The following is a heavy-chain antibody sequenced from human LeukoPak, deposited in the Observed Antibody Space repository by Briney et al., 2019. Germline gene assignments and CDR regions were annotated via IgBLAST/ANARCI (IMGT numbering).Heavy chain of an antibody. D-gene: IGHD2-2*01. Sequence: SETLSLTCAVYGGSFSGYYWSWIRQPPGKGLEWIGEINHSGSTNYNPSLKSRVTISVDTSKNQFSLKLSSVTAADTAVYYCARGRRDIVVVPAATKYYYYYGMDVWGKGTTVTVPS. V-gene: IGHV4-34*01. J-gene: IGHJ6*04. CDR3: ARGRRDIVVVPAATKYYYYYGMDV. CDR2: INHSGST. CDR1: GGSFSGYY.